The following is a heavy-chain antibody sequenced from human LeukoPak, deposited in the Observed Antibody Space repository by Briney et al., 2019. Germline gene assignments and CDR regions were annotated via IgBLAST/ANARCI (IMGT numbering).Heavy chain of an antibody. CDR2: ISGSGGST. CDR1: GFTFSSYG. CDR3: AKGHILTGYLFDY. V-gene: IGHV3-23*01. Sequence: GGSLRLSCAASGFTFSSYGMSWVRQAPGKGLEWVSAISGSGGSTYYADSVKGRFTISRDNSKNTLYLQMNSLRAEDTAVYYCAKGHILTGYLFDYWGQGTLVTVSS. J-gene: IGHJ4*02. D-gene: IGHD3-9*01.